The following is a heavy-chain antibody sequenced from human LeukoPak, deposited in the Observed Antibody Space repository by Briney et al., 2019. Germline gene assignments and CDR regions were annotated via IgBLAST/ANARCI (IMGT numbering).Heavy chain of an antibody. CDR2: ISAYNGNT. V-gene: IGHV1-18*04. D-gene: IGHD3-10*01. Sequence: ASVKVSCKASGYTFTSYGMSWVRQAPRQGLEWMGWISAYNGNTNYAQKLQGRVTMTTDTSTSTAYMELRSLRSDDTAVYYCARDRVYYGSGSYSSFDYWGQGTLLTVSS. CDR3: ARDRVYYGSGSYSSFDY. J-gene: IGHJ4*02. CDR1: GYTFTSYG.